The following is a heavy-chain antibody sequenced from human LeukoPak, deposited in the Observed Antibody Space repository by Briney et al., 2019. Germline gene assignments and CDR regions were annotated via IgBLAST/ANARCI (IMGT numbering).Heavy chain of an antibody. D-gene: IGHD3-16*01. V-gene: IGHV3-30*02. CDR3: ARCTEVCYYFDY. CDR2: IRYDGSDK. Sequence: TGGSLRLSCAASGFTFSNYGLHWVRQAPGKGLEWVAFIRYDGSDKYYADSVKGRFTISRDNSKNTLYLQMNSLRAEDTAVYYCARCTEVCYYFDYWGQGTLVTVSS. J-gene: IGHJ4*02. CDR1: GFTFSNYG.